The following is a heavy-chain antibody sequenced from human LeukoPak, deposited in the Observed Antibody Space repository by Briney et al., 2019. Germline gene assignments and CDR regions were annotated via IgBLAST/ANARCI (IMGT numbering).Heavy chain of an antibody. CDR2: ISYDGSNK. V-gene: IGHV3-30-3*01. CDR1: GFTFSSYA. Sequence: GRPLRLSCAASGFTFSSYAMHWVRRAPGKGLEWVAVISYDGSNKYYADSVKGRFTISRDNSKSTLYLQMNSLRAEDTAVYYCARDLGDIVVVPAAINLIYYGMDVWGQGTTVTVSS. CDR3: ARDLGDIVVVPAAINLIYYGMDV. D-gene: IGHD2-2*01. J-gene: IGHJ6*02.